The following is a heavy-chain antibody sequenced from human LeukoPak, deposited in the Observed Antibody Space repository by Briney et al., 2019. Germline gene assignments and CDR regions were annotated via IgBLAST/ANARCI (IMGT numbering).Heavy chain of an antibody. V-gene: IGHV3-7*03. CDR2: IKQDGSEK. J-gene: IGHJ4*02. D-gene: IGHD3-10*01. CDR3: ARGGDYGELLPADH. CDR1: GFTFSSYW. Sequence: PGGSLRLSCAASGFTFSSYWMSWVRQAPGKGLEWVANIKQDGSEKYYVDSMKGRFTISRDNAKNSLYLQMNGPRAEDTAVYYCARGGDYGELLPADHWGQGTLVTVSA.